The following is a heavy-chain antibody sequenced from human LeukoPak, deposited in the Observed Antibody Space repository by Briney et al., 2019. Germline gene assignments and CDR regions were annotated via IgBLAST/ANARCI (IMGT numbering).Heavy chain of an antibody. Sequence: ASVKVSCKASGYTFTSYYMHWVRQAPGQGLEWMGIINPSGGSTSYAQKFQGRVTMTRDTSTSTVYMELSSLSSEDTAVYYCARISGGRAFDIWGQGTMVTVSS. J-gene: IGHJ3*02. V-gene: IGHV1-46*01. CDR3: ARISGGRAFDI. D-gene: IGHD1-14*01. CDR2: INPSGGST. CDR1: GYTFTSYY.